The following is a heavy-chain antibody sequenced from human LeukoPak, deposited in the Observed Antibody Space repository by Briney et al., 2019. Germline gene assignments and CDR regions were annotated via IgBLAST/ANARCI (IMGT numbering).Heavy chain of an antibody. V-gene: IGHV1-18*01. CDR1: GYTFTTYG. CDR3: ARGTLRFGELGLH. Sequence: GASLKVSCKASGYTFTTYGLTWVRQAPGQGLEWMGWISTYNGNTNYAQKLQGRVTMTTDTSTRTAYMERRSLRSDDTAVYYCARGTLRFGELGLHWGQGTLVTVSS. J-gene: IGHJ4*02. D-gene: IGHD3-10*01. CDR2: ISTYNGNT.